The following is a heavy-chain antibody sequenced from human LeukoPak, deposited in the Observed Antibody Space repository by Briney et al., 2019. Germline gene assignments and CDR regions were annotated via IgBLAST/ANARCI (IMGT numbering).Heavy chain of an antibody. D-gene: IGHD3-22*01. CDR2: ISYDGSNK. CDR1: GFTFSSYA. CDR3: VKSSSAYSHFGDN. J-gene: IGHJ4*02. V-gene: IGHV3-30*04. Sequence: PGGSLRLSCAASGFTFSSYAMHWVRQAPGKGLEWVAVISYDGSNKYYADSVKGRFTISRDNSKNVVDLQMNSLRAEDTAMYYCVKSSSAYSHFGDNWGQGTQVTVSS.